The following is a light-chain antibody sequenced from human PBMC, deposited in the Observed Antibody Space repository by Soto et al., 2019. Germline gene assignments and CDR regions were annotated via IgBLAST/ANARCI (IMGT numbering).Light chain of an antibody. J-gene: IGLJ3*02. Sequence: QSALTQPASVSGSPGQSITISCTGTSSDVGGYKYVSWYQQHPGKAPRLMIYEGSNRPSGVSDRFSGSKSGNTASLTISGLQAEDEADYYCSSYTIRTTWVFGGGTKLTV. CDR1: SSDVGGYKY. CDR3: SSYTIRTTWV. CDR2: EGS. V-gene: IGLV2-14*01.